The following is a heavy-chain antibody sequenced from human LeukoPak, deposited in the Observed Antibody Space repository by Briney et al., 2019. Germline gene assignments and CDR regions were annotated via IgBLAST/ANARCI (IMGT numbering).Heavy chain of an antibody. Sequence: GGSLRLSCAASGFTFSSYSMSWVRQAPGKGLEWVSAINTSGGSTYYADSVKGRFTISRDNSKNTLYLQMNSLRAEDTAIYYCAKNGDRGAYCSGGSCYPYFYYYMDVWGKGTTVTISS. J-gene: IGHJ6*03. D-gene: IGHD2-15*01. CDR1: GFTFSSYS. CDR3: AKNGDRGAYCSGGSCYPYFYYYMDV. V-gene: IGHV3-23*01. CDR2: INTSGGST.